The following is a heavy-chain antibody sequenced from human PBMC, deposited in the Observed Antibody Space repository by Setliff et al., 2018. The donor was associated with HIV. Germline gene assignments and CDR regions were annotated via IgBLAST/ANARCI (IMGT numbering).Heavy chain of an antibody. CDR3: ARAPEASDAFDI. J-gene: IGHJ3*02. CDR1: GYTFTSYV. Sequence: ASVKVSCKASGYTFTSYVINWVRQAPGQGLEWMGWISAYNGKTNYAQKVQGRVTMTTDTSTSTGYMELRSLRSDDTAVYYCARAPEASDAFDIWGQGTMVTVS. CDR2: ISAYNGKT. V-gene: IGHV1-18*01.